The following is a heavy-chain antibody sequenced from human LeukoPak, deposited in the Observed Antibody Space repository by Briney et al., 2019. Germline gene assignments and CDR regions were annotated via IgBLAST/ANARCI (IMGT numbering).Heavy chain of an antibody. V-gene: IGHV3-11*01. Sequence: GGSLRLSCAASGFTFSDYYMSWIRQAPGKGLEWVSYISSSGSPIYYADSVKGRFTISWDNAKNSLYLQMNSLRAEDTAVYYCARSLRVRGVPDYMDVWGRGTTVTISS. CDR1: GFTFSDYY. J-gene: IGHJ6*03. CDR3: ARSLRVRGVPDYMDV. D-gene: IGHD3-10*01. CDR2: ISSSGSPI.